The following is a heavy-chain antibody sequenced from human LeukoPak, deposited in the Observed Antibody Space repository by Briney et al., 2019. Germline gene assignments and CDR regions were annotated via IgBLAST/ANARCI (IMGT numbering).Heavy chain of an antibody. CDR1: GFTFSSCW. CDR3: ARGRVPVGTSILGAFDI. D-gene: IGHD1-26*01. CDR2: INSDGSST. J-gene: IGHJ3*02. V-gene: IGHV3-74*01. Sequence: GGSLRLSCAASGFTFSSCWMHWVCQAPGKGLVWVSRINSDGSSTNYADSVKGRFTISRDNAKNTLYLQMNSLRAEDTAVYYCARGRVPVGTSILGAFDIWGQGTMVTVSS.